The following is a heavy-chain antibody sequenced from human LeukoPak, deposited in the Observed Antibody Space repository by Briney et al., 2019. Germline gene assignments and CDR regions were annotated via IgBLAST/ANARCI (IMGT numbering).Heavy chain of an antibody. V-gene: IGHV3-23*01. Sequence: GGSLRLSCAASGFTFSSYAMSWVRQAPRKGLEWVSSISGSGNTNYVDSVKGRFTISRDNSENTLYLQMNSLRAEGTALYYCATPRSAGQSIWFDPWGEGTLVTVSS. CDR3: ATPRSAGQSIWFDP. D-gene: IGHD6-13*01. CDR1: GFTFSSYA. CDR2: ISGSGNT. J-gene: IGHJ5*02.